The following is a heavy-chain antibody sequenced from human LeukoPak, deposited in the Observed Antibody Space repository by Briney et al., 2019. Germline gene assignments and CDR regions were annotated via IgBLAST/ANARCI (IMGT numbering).Heavy chain of an antibody. Sequence: PGGSLRLSCVASGFTSSSAAMTWVRQPPGKGLEWVSTITGSDDATYYANSVKGRFTISRDSSTKTLHLQMNSLRIEDTAIYYCAKGPQLYSGYHPDYWGQRTLVTVSS. V-gene: IGHV3-23*01. CDR2: ITGSDDAT. J-gene: IGHJ4*02. CDR1: GFTSSSAA. CDR3: AKGPQLYSGYHPDY. D-gene: IGHD3-22*01.